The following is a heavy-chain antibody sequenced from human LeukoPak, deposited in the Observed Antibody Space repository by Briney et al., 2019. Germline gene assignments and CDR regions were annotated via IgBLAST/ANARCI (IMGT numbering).Heavy chain of an antibody. D-gene: IGHD5-18*01. CDR1: GYTFTSYS. V-gene: IGHV1-18*01. Sequence: ASVKVSCTASGYTFTSYSISWVRQAPGQGLEWMGWISAYNGNTNYAQKLQGRVTMTTDTSTSTAYMELRSLRSDDTAVYYCARVQRGFTYGNVDYWGQGTLVTVSS. CDR3: ARVQRGFTYGNVDY. J-gene: IGHJ4*02. CDR2: ISAYNGNT.